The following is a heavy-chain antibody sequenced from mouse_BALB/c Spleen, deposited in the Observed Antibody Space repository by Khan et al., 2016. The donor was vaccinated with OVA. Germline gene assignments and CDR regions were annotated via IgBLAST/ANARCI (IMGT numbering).Heavy chain of an antibody. CDR1: GFNIKDTY. V-gene: IGHV14-3*02. D-gene: IGHD4-1*01. J-gene: IGHJ3*01. Sequence: VQLQQPGAELVKPGASVKLSCTASGFNIKDTYMHWVKQRPEQGLEWIGRIDPANGYTKYDPKFQGKAPITADTSSNTAYLQLSSLTAEDTAVYYCARDYWDGFAYWGQGTLVTVSA. CDR2: IDPANGYT. CDR3: ARDYWDGFAY.